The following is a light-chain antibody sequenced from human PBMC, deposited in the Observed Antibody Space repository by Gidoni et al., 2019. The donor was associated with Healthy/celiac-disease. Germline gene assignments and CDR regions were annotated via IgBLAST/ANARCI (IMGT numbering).Light chain of an antibody. J-gene: IGKJ4*02. CDR2: GAS. CDR3: QQYNNWPPMT. V-gene: IGKV3-15*01. CDR1: QNVSSN. Sequence: EIVMTQSPATLPVSPGVRATLSCRARQNVSSNLAWYQQKPGQAPRLLIYGASTRATGIPARFSGSGSGTEFTLTISSLQSEDVAVYYCQQYNNWPPMTFGEGTKVEIK.